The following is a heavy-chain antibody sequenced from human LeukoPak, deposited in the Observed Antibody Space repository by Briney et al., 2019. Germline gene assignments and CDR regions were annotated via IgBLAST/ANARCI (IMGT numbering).Heavy chain of an antibody. V-gene: IGHV4-4*02. CDR3: ARDSSGWLFDY. CDR1: GDSISSSNW. D-gene: IGHD6-19*01. J-gene: IGHJ4*02. CDR2: INHSGST. Sequence: PSGTLSLTCVVSGDSISSSNWWSWVRPPPGKGLEWIGEINHSGSTNYNPSLKSRVTISVDTSKNQFSLKLSSVTAADTAVYYCARDSSGWLFDYWGQGTLVTVSS.